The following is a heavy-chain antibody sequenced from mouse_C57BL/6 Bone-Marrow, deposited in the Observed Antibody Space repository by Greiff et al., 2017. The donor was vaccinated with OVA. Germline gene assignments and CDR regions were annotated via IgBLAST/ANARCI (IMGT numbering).Heavy chain of an antibody. CDR1: GFSFNTYA. Sequence: EVKLMESGGGLVQPKGSLKLSCAASGFSFNTYAMNWVRQAPGKGLEWVARIRSKSNNYATYYADSVKDRFTISRDDSESMLYLQMNNLKTEDTAIYYCVRHGGPYWYFDVWGTGTTVTVSS. CDR2: IRSKSNNYAT. J-gene: IGHJ1*03. V-gene: IGHV10-1*01. CDR3: VRHGGPYWYFDV.